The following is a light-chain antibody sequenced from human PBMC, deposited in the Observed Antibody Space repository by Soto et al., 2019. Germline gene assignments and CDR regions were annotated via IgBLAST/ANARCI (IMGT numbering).Light chain of an antibody. J-gene: IGKJ1*01. V-gene: IGKV3-20*01. CDR3: QQYGNSRT. CDR2: GVS. CDR1: QSISSTY. Sequence: ENVLTQSPCTLSLSQGERATLSCRASQSISSTYLAWYQHKPGQAPRLLIYGVSTRATGFPDRFSGSGSGTDFTLTISRLEPEDFAVYYCQQYGNSRTFGQGTK.